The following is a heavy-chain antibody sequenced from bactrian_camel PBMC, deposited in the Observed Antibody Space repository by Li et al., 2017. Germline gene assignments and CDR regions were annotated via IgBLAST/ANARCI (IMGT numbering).Heavy chain of an antibody. D-gene: IGHD6*01. J-gene: IGHJ4*01. CDR3: AKEDPDAGRAV. CDR1: GFTFSNHA. Sequence: VQLVESGGGLVQPGGSLRLSCKVSGFTFSNHAMSWVRQAPGKGLEWISVIHSGGSTTFYADSVKGRFTLSRDDAKNELYLQLNSLKTEDTAIYYCAKEDPDAGRAVWGQGTQVTVS. CDR2: IHSGGSTT. V-gene: IGHV3S31*01.